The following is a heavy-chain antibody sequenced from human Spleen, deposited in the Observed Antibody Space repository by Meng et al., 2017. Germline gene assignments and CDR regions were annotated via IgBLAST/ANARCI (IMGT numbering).Heavy chain of an antibody. V-gene: IGHV4-39*01. CDR2: IGHSGIT. CDR1: GGSISTSGYY. Sequence: QPQLQESGPGLVKPSEALSLTWSVSGGSISTSGYYWGWIRQPPGKGLEWIGSIGHSGITYYTPSLKSRVTVSIDTSKSQFSLKLTSVIAADTAVYYCVRSSGWVRTGFDPWGQGTLVTVSS. CDR3: VRSSGWVRTGFDP. J-gene: IGHJ5*02. D-gene: IGHD6-19*01.